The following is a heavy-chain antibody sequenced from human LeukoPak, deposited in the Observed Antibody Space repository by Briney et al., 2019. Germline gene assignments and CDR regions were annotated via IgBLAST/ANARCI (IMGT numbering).Heavy chain of an antibody. CDR2: INPNSGGT. Sequence: ASVKVSCKASGYTFTGYYMHWVRQAPGQGLEWMGWINPNSGGTNYAQKFQGRVAMTRDTSIRTIYLDLNSLQSDDTAVYFCASMRYGDYPPDYFDYWGQGTLVTVSS. D-gene: IGHD4-17*01. CDR1: GYTFTGYY. CDR3: ASMRYGDYPPDYFDY. V-gene: IGHV1-2*02. J-gene: IGHJ4*02.